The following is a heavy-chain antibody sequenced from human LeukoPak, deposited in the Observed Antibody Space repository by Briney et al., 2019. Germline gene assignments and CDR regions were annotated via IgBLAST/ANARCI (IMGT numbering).Heavy chain of an antibody. D-gene: IGHD3-10*01. J-gene: IGHJ4*02. V-gene: IGHV5-51*01. CDR2: IYPADSDT. CDR3: ARQSRDGSKTRGYYFDF. CDR1: GYIFTHYW. Sequence: GESLKISCQVSGYIFTHYWIGWVRHMPGNGLESMGIIYPADSDTKYSPSSQGQVTISADKSINTVYLQWSSLKASDTAMYYCARQSRDGSKTRGYYFDFWGQGTLVTVSS.